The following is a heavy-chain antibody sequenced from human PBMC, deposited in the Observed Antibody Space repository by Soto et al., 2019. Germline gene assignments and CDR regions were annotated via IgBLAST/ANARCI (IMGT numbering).Heavy chain of an antibody. CDR2: IIPIFGTA. D-gene: IGHD2-21*01. J-gene: IGHJ3*02. CDR3: ARARRAILHVFDI. Sequence: QVQLVQSGAEVKKPGSAVKVSFKASGGTFSSYAISWVRQAPGQGLEWMGGIIPIFGTANYAQKFQGRVTITADESTSTAYMELSSLRSEDTAVYYCARARRAILHVFDIWGQETMVTVSS. CDR1: GGTFSSYA. V-gene: IGHV1-69*01.